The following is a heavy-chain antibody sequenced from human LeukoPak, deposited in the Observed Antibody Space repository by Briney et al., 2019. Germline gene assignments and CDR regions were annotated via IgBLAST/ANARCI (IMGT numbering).Heavy chain of an antibody. CDR2: ISGSGGGT. V-gene: IGHV3-23*01. CDR1: GFTFSSYA. CDR3: AKDRSLVVVIAILFDY. J-gene: IGHJ4*02. D-gene: IGHD2-21*01. Sequence: GGSLRLSCAASGFTFSSYAMSWVRQAPGKGLEWVSAISGSGGGTYYADSVKGRFTISRDNSKNTLYLEMNSLRAEDTAVYYCAKDRSLVVVIAILFDYWGQGTLVTVSS.